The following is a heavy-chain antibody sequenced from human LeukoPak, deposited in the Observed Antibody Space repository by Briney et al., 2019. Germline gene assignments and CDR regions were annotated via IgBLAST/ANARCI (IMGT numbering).Heavy chain of an antibody. D-gene: IGHD3-22*01. Sequence: ASVKVSCKVSGYTLTELSMHWVRQAPGQGLEWMGWINPNSGGTNYAQKFQGRVTMTRDTSISTAYMELSRLRSDDTAVYYCARYYYDSSGYPRSLDYWGQGTLVTVSS. J-gene: IGHJ4*02. V-gene: IGHV1-2*02. CDR1: GYTLTELS. CDR2: INPNSGGT. CDR3: ARYYYDSSGYPRSLDY.